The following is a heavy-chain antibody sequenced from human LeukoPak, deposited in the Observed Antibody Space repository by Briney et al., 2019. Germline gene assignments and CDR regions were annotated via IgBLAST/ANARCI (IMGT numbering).Heavy chain of an antibody. J-gene: IGHJ4*02. D-gene: IGHD6-19*01. Sequence: QSGGSLRLSCAASGFTFSSYWMNWARQAPGKGLEWVSGISWNSGTIDYADSVRGRFTISRDNAKNSLYLQMDSLRVEDTAFYYCAKDNRRHYTSGPNPDSLHWGQGALVTVSS. CDR2: ISWNSGTI. V-gene: IGHV3-9*01. CDR3: AKDNRRHYTSGPNPDSLH. CDR1: GFTFSSYW.